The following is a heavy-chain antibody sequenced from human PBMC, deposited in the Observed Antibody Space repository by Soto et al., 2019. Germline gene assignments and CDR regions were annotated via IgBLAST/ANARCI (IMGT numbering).Heavy chain of an antibody. CDR2: IYPGDSDT. J-gene: IGHJ5*02. CDR1: GYSFTRYW. Sequence: GESLTIYCRCSGYSFTRYWIGWVRQMPGKGLEWMGIIYPGDSDTRYSPSFQGQVTISADKSISTAYLQWSSLKASDTAMYYCARPIAAAEGDWFDPWGQGTLVTVSS. D-gene: IGHD6-13*01. V-gene: IGHV5-51*01. CDR3: ARPIAAAEGDWFDP.